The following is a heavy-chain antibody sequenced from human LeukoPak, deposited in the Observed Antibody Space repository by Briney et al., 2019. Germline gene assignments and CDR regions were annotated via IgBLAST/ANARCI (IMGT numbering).Heavy chain of an antibody. CDR2: ISSGSGTI. CDR1: GFTFSSYS. Sequence: GESLKISCAASGFTFSSYSMNWVRQAPGKGLEWVSYISSGSGTIYYADSVKGRFTISRDNAKNSLYLQMNSLRDEDTAVYYCASLGRLYYDSSGYYLDYWGQGALVTVSS. CDR3: ASLGRLYYDSSGYYLDY. J-gene: IGHJ4*02. V-gene: IGHV3-48*02. D-gene: IGHD3-22*01.